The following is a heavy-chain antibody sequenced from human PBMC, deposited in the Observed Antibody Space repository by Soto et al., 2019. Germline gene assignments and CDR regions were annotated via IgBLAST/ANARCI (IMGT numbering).Heavy chain of an antibody. CDR3: ARDQAVSGLDV. V-gene: IGHV3-33*08. J-gene: IGHJ6*02. D-gene: IGHD6-25*01. CDR1: GFTFNSYG. Sequence: PGGSLRLSCAASGFTFNSYGMHWVRQAPGKGLEWVSVIWYDGTNKYYADSVKGRFTISRDNSKNTLYLQMNSLRVEDTAVYYCARDQAVSGLDVWGQGTTVTVSS. CDR2: IWYDGTNK.